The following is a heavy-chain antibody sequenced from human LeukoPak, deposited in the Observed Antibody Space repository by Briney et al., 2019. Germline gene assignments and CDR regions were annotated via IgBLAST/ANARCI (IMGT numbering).Heavy chain of an antibody. CDR1: GGSISSSSYY. CDR2: IYYSGST. V-gene: IGHV4-39*01. Sequence: MTSETLSLTCTVSGGSISSSSYYWGWIRQPPGKGLEWIGSIYYSGSTYYNPSLKSRVTISVDTSKNQFSLKLSSVTAADTAVYYCASRSQHFDCWGQGTLVTVSS. D-gene: IGHD2-2*01. J-gene: IGHJ4*02. CDR3: ASRSQHFDC.